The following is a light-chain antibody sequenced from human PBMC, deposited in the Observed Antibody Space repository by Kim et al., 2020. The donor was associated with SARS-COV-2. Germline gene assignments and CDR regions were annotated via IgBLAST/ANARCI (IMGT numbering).Light chain of an antibody. CDR3: SSYAGINNLV. CDR1: SSGVVGYTY. J-gene: IGLJ3*02. CDR2: EVS. V-gene: IGLV2-8*01. Sequence: GQSVTISCAGASSGVVGYTYFSWYHQHPGKPPKLMIYEVSKRPSGVPDRFSGSKSGNTASLTVSGLQAEDEADYYCSSYAGINNLVFGGGTQLTVL.